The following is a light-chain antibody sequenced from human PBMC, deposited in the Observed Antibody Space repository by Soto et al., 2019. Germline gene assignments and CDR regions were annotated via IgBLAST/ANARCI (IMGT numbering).Light chain of an antibody. CDR3: SSYTSSTVV. CDR2: DVS. CDR1: TSDVGDNDY. J-gene: IGLJ1*01. V-gene: IGLV2-14*03. Sequence: QSVLTQPASVSGSPGQSITISCTGTTSDVGDNDYVSWYQQHPGKAPKLMIYDVSNRPSGVSNRFSGSKSGNTASLTISGLLTEDEADYYWSSYTSSTVVFGAGTKVTVL.